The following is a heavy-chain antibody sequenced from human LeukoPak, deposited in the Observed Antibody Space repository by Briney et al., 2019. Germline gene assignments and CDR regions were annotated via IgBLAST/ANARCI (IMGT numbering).Heavy chain of an antibody. CDR3: ARDVLGFGELTY. V-gene: IGHV4-59*12. CDR2: MYYSGSS. D-gene: IGHD3-10*01. Sequence: SETLSLTCTVSGGSISSYYWSWIRQPPGKGLEYIGYMYYSGSSNYNPSLKSRVTILVDTSKNQFSLKLSSVIAADTAVYYCARDVLGFGELTYWGQGTLVTVSS. J-gene: IGHJ4*02. CDR1: GGSISSYY.